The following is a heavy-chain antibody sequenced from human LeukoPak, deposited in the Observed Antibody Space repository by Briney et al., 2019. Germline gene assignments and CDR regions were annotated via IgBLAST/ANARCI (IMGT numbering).Heavy chain of an antibody. V-gene: IGHV3-23*01. Sequence: PGGSLRLSCAASGFTFSNYAMSWVRQTPGKGLEWVSSLGGSGGSTYYTDSVKGRFTISRDNSKSTLYLQMNSLRAEDTAVYYCVKDGGNTVTTLNRHGMDSWGQGTTVAVSS. CDR3: VKDGGNTVTTLNRHGMDS. CDR1: GFTFSNYA. J-gene: IGHJ6*02. D-gene: IGHD4-17*01. CDR2: LGGSGGST.